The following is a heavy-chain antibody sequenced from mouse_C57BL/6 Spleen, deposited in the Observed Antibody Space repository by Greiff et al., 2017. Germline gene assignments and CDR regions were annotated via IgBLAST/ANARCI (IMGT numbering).Heavy chain of an antibody. J-gene: IGHJ4*01. CDR3: ARGLRVYYAMDY. CDR2: IYPGDGDT. Sequence: QVQLKESGPELVKPGASVKISCKASSYAFSSSWMNWVKQRPGKGLEWIGRIYPGDGDTNYNGKFKGKATLTADKSSSTAYMQLSSLTSEDSAVYFCARGLRVYYAMDYWGQGTSVTVSS. V-gene: IGHV1-82*01. D-gene: IGHD2-4*01. CDR1: SYAFSSSW.